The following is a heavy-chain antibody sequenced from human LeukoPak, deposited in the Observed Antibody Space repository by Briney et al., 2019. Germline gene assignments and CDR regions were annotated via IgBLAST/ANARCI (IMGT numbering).Heavy chain of an antibody. CDR1: GYTFTSYA. J-gene: IGHJ4*02. D-gene: IGHD3-16*01. V-gene: IGHV1-3*01. CDR3: ARAVGGGVTAGGDY. CDR2: INAGNGST. Sequence: ASVKVSCKASGYTFTSYAMHWVRQAPGQRLEWMGWINAGNGSTKYSQKFQGRVTITRDTSASTAYMELSSLRSEDTAVYYCARAVGGGVTAGGDYWGQGTLVTVSS.